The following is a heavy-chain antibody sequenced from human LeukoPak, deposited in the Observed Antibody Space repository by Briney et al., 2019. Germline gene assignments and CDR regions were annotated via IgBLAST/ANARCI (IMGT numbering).Heavy chain of an antibody. CDR2: IYYSGST. CDR1: GGSISSYY. D-gene: IGHD6-19*01. V-gene: IGHV4-59*01. CDR3: ARVPSSGSYRDAFDI. Sequence: SETLSLTCTVSGGSISSYYWSWIRQPPGKGLEWIGYIYYSGSTNHNPSLKSRVTISVDTSKNQFSLKLSSVTAADTAVYYCARVPSSGSYRDAFDIWGQGTMVTVSS. J-gene: IGHJ3*02.